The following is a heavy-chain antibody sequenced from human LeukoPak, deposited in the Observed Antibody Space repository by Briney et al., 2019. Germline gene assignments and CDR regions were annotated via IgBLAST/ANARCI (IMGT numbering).Heavy chain of an antibody. V-gene: IGHV4-59*01. CDR2: IYYSGST. D-gene: IGHD1/OR15-1a*01. CDR1: GGSISSYY. CDR3: AIFFPGTTFPRGYYYYYMDV. Sequence: SETLSLTCTVSGGSISSYYWSWIRQPPGKGLEWIGYIYYSGSTNYNPSLKSRVTISVDTSKNQFSLKLSSVTAADTAVYYCAIFFPGTTFPRGYYYYYMDVWGKGTTVTVSS. J-gene: IGHJ6*03.